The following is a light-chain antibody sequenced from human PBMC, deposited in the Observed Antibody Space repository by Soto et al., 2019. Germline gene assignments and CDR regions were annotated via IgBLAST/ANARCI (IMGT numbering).Light chain of an antibody. CDR3: HHYNNEPPWT. CDR2: GAS. J-gene: IGKJ1*01. CDR1: QSVSSN. V-gene: IGKV3-15*01. Sequence: EIVMTQSPATLSVSPGERATLSCRASQSVSSNLAWYQQKPGQAPRLLIYGASTRATGIPARFSGSGSGTEFTLTISSLQSEDFAIYYYHHYNNEPPWTFGQGTKVEIK.